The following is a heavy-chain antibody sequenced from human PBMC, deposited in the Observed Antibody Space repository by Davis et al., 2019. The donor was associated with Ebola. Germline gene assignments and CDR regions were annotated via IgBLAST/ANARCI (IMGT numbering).Heavy chain of an antibody. J-gene: IGHJ4*02. Sequence: GGSLRLSCAASGFTFSNYAMSWVRQAPGKGLEWVSGISGSGATTYYADSVKGRFTIPRYNSKNTLYLQMNRLRVDDTAVYFCARDGPNYDVDYWGQGTLVTVSS. D-gene: IGHD3-22*01. CDR2: ISGSGATT. V-gene: IGHV3-23*01. CDR3: ARDGPNYDVDY. CDR1: GFTFSNYA.